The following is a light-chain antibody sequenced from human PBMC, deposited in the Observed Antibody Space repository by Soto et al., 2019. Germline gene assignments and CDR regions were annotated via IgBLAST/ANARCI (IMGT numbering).Light chain of an antibody. CDR3: QQSDSTPYT. CDR2: AAS. Sequence: IQITQSPSSLSASVGDRVPITCRASQSISSYLNWYQQKPGKAPKLLIYAASSLHSGVPSRFSGSGSGTDFTLTIASLQPEDFSTYYCQQSDSTPYTFGQGTKVDIK. V-gene: IGKV1-39*01. CDR1: QSISSY. J-gene: IGKJ2*01.